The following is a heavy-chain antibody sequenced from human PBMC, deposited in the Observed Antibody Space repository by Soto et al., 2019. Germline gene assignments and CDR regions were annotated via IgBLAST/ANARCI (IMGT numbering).Heavy chain of an antibody. CDR1: GGTFSSYT. CDR3: ARYSSSCPDP. J-gene: IGHJ5*02. Sequence: SVKVSCKASGGTFSSYTISWVRQAPGQGLEWMGRIIPIHGIANYAQKLQGRVTMTTDTSTSTAYMELRSLRSDDTAVYYCARYSSSCPDPWGQGTLVTVSS. D-gene: IGHD6-13*01. CDR2: IIPIHGIA. V-gene: IGHV1-69*02.